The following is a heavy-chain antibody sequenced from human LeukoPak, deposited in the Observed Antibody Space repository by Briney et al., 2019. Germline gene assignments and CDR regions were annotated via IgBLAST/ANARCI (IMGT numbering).Heavy chain of an antibody. CDR2: ISSSGST. D-gene: IGHD3-10*01. CDR1: SGSISNYY. V-gene: IGHV4-4*07. Sequence: SETLSLTCTVSSGSISNYYWSWIRQSAGKGLEWIGRISSSGSTNYNPSLKSRVTISVDTSKNQFSLKLSSVTAADTAVYYCARDSPGSEDWFDPWGQGTLVTVSS. CDR3: ARDSPGSEDWFDP. J-gene: IGHJ5*02.